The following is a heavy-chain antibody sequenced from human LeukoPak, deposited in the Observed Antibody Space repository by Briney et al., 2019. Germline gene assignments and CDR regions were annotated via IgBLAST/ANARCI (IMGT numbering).Heavy chain of an antibody. V-gene: IGHV1-2*02. CDR3: ARAYGSGTSYHPDY. Sequence: ASVKVSCKSSGYTFTAYYMYWVRQAPGQGLEWMGWINPNSGGTNSSQKFQDRVTLTRDTSISTAYIELSSLRSDDTAVYYCARAYGSGTSYHPDYWGQGTLVTVSS. J-gene: IGHJ4*02. CDR2: INPNSGGT. D-gene: IGHD3-10*01. CDR1: GYTFTAYY.